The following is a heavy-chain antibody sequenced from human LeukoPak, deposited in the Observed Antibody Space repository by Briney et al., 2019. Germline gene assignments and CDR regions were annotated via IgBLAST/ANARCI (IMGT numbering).Heavy chain of an antibody. D-gene: IGHD3-10*01. CDR1: GFTFSTYG. CDR3: AKAHTGSGNYYHFDF. J-gene: IGHJ4*02. Sequence: GGSLRLSCAASGFTFSTYGMNWIRQAPGKGLEWISSISGSGDTVYPDSVKGRFTISRDNSKNTLYLQMNNLKAEDTAVYYCAKAHTGSGNYYHFDFWGQGTLVAVSS. V-gene: IGHV3-23*01. CDR2: ISGSGDT.